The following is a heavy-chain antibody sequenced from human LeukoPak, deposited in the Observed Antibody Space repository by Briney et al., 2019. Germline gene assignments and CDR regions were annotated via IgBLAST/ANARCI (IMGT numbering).Heavy chain of an antibody. D-gene: IGHD5-12*01. CDR2: IYYSGST. CDR1: GGSISSYY. J-gene: IGHJ4*02. Sequence: KTSETLSLTCTVSGGSISSYYWSWIRQPPGKGLEWIGYIYYSGSTSYNPSLKSRVTISVDTSKKQFSLKLSSVTAADTAVYYCARVSGYDWESFYDYWGQGTLVTVSS. CDR3: ARVSGYDWESFYDY. V-gene: IGHV4-59*01.